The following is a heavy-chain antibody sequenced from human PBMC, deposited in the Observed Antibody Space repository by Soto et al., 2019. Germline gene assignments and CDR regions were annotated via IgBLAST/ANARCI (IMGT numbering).Heavy chain of an antibody. CDR3: ARDKGYSYGFDY. CDR1: GFTFSSYE. Sequence: EVQLVESGGGLVQPGGSLRLSCAASGFTFSSYEMNWVRQAPGKGLEWVSYISSSGSTIYYADSVKGRFTISRDNAKNSLHLQMNSLRAEDTAVYYCARDKGYSYGFDYWGQGTLVTVSS. V-gene: IGHV3-48*03. J-gene: IGHJ4*02. D-gene: IGHD5-18*01. CDR2: ISSSGSTI.